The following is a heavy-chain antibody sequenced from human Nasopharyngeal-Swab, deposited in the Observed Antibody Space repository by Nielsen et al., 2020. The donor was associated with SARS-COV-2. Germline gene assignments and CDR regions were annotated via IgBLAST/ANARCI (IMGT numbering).Heavy chain of an antibody. CDR3: ARVPYNYGQFYFDY. Sequence: VRQMPGKGLEWMGIIYPNDADTRYSPSFQGQVTISADKSISAAYLQWSSLKASDTAIYYCARVPYNYGQFYFDYWGQGTLVTVS. D-gene: IGHD5-18*01. CDR2: IYPNDADT. V-gene: IGHV5-51*01. J-gene: IGHJ4*02.